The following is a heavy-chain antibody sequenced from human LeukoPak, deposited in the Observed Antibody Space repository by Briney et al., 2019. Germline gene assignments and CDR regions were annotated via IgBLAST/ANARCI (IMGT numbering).Heavy chain of an antibody. Sequence: PSETLSLTCTVSGGTISSYYLNWLRQPPGKGREWIGYIYDSGSPKYNPPLKSRVAISVDTSKNQFSLKLSAVTAADTAVYYCARWYYSGWDFDYWGQGTLVTVSS. CDR1: GGTISSYY. V-gene: IGHV4-59*08. J-gene: IGHJ4*02. D-gene: IGHD5-12*01. CDR2: IYDSGSP. CDR3: ARWYYSGWDFDY.